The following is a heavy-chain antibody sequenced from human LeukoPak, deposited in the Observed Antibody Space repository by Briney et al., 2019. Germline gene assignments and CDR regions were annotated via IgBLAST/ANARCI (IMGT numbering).Heavy chain of an antibody. D-gene: IGHD6-25*01. Sequence: GGSLRLSCAASGFTFSSYGMHRVRQAPGKGLEWVAFIRYDGSNKYYADSVKGRFTISRDNSKDTLYLQMNSLRAEDTAVYYCAKDLHSSGLSDDAFDIWGQGTMVTVSS. CDR3: AKDLHSSGLSDDAFDI. CDR1: GFTFSSYG. CDR2: IRYDGSNK. V-gene: IGHV3-30*02. J-gene: IGHJ3*02.